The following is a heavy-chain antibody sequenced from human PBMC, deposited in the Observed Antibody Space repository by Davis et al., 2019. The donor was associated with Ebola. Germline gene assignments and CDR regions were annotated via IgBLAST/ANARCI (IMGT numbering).Heavy chain of an antibody. CDR2: INPSVAST. Sequence: ASVKVSCKASGYTFAIYYVHWVRQAPPQGLEWMGIINPSVASTSYGQKFQGRITMTGDTSTGTVYMELSSLRSEDTAVYYCARDQQQLVTRGMDVWGKGTTVTVSS. D-gene: IGHD6-13*01. V-gene: IGHV1-46*01. CDR3: ARDQQQLVTRGMDV. J-gene: IGHJ6*04. CDR1: GYTFAIYY.